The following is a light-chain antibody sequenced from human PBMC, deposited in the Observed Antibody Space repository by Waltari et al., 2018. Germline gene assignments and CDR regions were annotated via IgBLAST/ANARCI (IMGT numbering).Light chain of an antibody. CDR3: LQYDTAPRT. J-gene: IGKJ1*01. V-gene: IGKV3-20*01. CDR2: STS. Sequence: VLTQSPGTLSLSPGARATLSCRTSQSMDSSNLAWYQHKVGQAPRLLIYSTSSRATGVPDRFSGGGSGTGFTLTISRLEPEDFAVYYCLQYDTAPRTFGQGTKVEI. CDR1: QSMDSSN.